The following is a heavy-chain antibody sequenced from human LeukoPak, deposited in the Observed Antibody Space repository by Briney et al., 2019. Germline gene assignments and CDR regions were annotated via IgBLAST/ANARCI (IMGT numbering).Heavy chain of an antibody. D-gene: IGHD2-15*01. CDR2: ISSSSSCI. Sequence: GSLRLSCAASGFTFSSYSMNWVRQAPGKGLEWVSSISSSSSCIYYADSVKGRFTISRDNAKNSLYLQMNSLRAEDTAVYYCARVVDADAFDIWGQGTMVTVSS. V-gene: IGHV3-21*01. CDR1: GFTFSSYS. CDR3: ARVVDADAFDI. J-gene: IGHJ3*02.